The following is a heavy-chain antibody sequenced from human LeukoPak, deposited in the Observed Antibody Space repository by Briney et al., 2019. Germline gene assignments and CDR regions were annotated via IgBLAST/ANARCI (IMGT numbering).Heavy chain of an antibody. D-gene: IGHD5-24*01. CDR3: ARDWGRKMATNIGGDY. V-gene: IGHV7-4-1*02. J-gene: IGHJ4*02. Sequence: VKVSCKASGYTFTSYAMNWVRQAPGQGLEWMGWINTNTGNPMYAQGFTGRFVFSLDTSVSTAYLQISSLKAEDTAVYYCARDWGRKMATNIGGDYWGQGTLVTVSS. CDR2: INTNTGNP. CDR1: GYTFTSYA.